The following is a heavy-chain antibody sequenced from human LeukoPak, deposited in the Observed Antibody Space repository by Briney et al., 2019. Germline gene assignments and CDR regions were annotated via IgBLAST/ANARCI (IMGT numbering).Heavy chain of an antibody. V-gene: IGHV4-39*01. J-gene: IGHJ4*02. Sequence: SETLSLTCTVSSGSISSRGYYWGWIRQPPGKGLEWIASISYSGSTYYNPSLRSQLTISVDTSKNQFSLNLDFVTAGATAVYYSLGYTSTYFAVDHWGRGTLVTVSS. D-gene: IGHD2-2*02. CDR3: LGYTSTYFAVDH. CDR2: ISYSGST. CDR1: SGSISSRGYY.